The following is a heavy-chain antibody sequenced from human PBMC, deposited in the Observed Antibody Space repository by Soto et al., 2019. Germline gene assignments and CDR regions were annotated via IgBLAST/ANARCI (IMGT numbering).Heavy chain of an antibody. D-gene: IGHD6-19*01. Sequence: QVQLEQSGGEVKKPGSSVKVSCKASGVTFSKFIMTWVRQAPGLGLEWVGGIIPIFGTANYAQQLQGRVTLTADESTSTSYLEVSNLRSEDTAVYYCAKVTYSSPMGYYYGIDVWGQGTAVTVSS. CDR2: IIPIFGTA. CDR1: GVTFSKFI. J-gene: IGHJ6*02. V-gene: IGHV1-69*01. CDR3: AKVTYSSPMGYYYGIDV.